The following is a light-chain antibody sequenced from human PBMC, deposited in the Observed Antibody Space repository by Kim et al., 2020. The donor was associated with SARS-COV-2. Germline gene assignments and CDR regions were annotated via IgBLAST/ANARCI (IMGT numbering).Light chain of an antibody. V-gene: IGLV1-51*01. Sequence: QKITTSGSRSSSNLGNNYVSWYQQLPGTAPKLLIYDNNKRPSGIPDRFSGSKSGTSATLGITGLQTGDEADYYCGTWDSSLSAGVFGGGTQLTVL. CDR2: DNN. CDR3: GTWDSSLSAGV. J-gene: IGLJ3*02. CDR1: SSNLGNNY.